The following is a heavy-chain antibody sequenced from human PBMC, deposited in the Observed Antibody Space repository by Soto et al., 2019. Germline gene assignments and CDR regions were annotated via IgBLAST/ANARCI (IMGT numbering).Heavy chain of an antibody. CDR1: GGTFSSYA. CDR2: IIPIFGTA. CDR3: ARGGAVTGNINFDY. V-gene: IGHV1-69*05. J-gene: IGHJ4*02. Sequence: GASVKVSCKASGGTFSSYATSWVRQAPGQGLEWMGGIIPIFGTANYAQKFRDRVTITRDTSASTAYMELSSLTSEDAGVYYCARGGAVTGNINFDYWGQGTPVTVS. D-gene: IGHD6-19*01.